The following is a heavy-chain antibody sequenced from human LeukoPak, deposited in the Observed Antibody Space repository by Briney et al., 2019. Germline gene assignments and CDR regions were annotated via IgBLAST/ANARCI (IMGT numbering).Heavy chain of an antibody. Sequence: GGSRRLSCAPSGFTFSSYGMHWVRQAPGRGLEWLAVICYDGSNIYYADPVKGRFAISRDNPKHTLYLQINSLRAEDTAVYYCARARNDYDTSSFSALDYWGQGTLVTVSS. J-gene: IGHJ4*02. D-gene: IGHD3-22*01. CDR1: GFTFSSYG. CDR3: ARARNDYDTSSFSALDY. V-gene: IGHV3-33*01. CDR2: ICYDGSNI.